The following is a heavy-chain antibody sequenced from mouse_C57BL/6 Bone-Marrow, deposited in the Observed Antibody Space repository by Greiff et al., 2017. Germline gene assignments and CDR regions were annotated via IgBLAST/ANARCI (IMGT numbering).Heavy chain of an antibody. Sequence: VQLQQPGAELVKPGASVKLSCKASGYTFTSYWMQWVKQRPGQGLEWIGEIDPSDSYTNYNQKFKGKATLTVDTSSSTAYMQLSSLTSADSAVYYCASPLWDQFAYWGQGTLVTVSA. CDR2: IDPSDSYT. CDR1: GYTFTSYW. V-gene: IGHV1-50*01. D-gene: IGHD4-1*01. J-gene: IGHJ3*01. CDR3: ASPLWDQFAY.